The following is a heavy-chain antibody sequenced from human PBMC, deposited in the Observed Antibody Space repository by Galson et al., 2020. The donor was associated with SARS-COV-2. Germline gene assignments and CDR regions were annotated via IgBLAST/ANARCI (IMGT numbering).Heavy chain of an antibody. V-gene: IGHV3-53*01. CDR1: GFTVSSNY. CDR3: ARDPYGEGYFDY. CDR2: IYSGGST. J-gene: IGHJ4*02. D-gene: IGHD4-17*01. Sequence: GESLKISCAASGFTVSSNYMRWVRPAPAKALEWVSVIYSGGSTYYADSVKGRFTIPSDNSKNTLYLQMNSLRAEDTAVYYCARDPYGEGYFDYGGQGTLVTVSS.